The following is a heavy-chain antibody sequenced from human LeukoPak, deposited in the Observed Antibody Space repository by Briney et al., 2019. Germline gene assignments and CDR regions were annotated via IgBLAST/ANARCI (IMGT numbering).Heavy chain of an antibody. D-gene: IGHD3-3*01. Sequence: GGSLRLSCAASGFTFSSYGMHWVRQAPGKGLEWVAIIWYDGSDKYYADSVKGRFTISRDNSKNTMYLQMNSLRAEDTAVYYCAKDMYDFGDYWGQGTLVTVSS. V-gene: IGHV3-33*06. CDR2: IWYDGSDK. CDR3: AKDMYDFGDY. CDR1: GFTFSSYG. J-gene: IGHJ4*02.